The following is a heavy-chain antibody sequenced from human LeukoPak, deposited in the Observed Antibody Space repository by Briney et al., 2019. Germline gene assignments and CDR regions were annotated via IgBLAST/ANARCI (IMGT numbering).Heavy chain of an antibody. CDR1: GFTFDDYA. CDR3: VKDRSKTFSYAHH. V-gene: IGHV3-9*01. CDR2: ISWNSGTI. J-gene: IGHJ5*02. D-gene: IGHD2-2*01. Sequence: PGGSLRLSCAASGFTFDDYAMHWVRQAPGKGPEWVSGISWNSGTIAYADSVKGRFTISRDNATNSLYLQMNRLGVEDTALYYCVKDRSKTFSYAHHWGQGTLVTVSS.